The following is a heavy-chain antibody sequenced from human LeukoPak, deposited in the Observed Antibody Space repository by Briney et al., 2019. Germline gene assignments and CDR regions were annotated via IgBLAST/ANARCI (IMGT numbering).Heavy chain of an antibody. CDR3: ARLSSSSTSWFDA. CDR1: GFTFSDYY. D-gene: IGHD6-19*01. Sequence: GGPLRLSCAASGFTFSDYYLSWIRQAPGKALEGVSYISSGSTYTNYADPVKGLFTISRANDKNSLFLQMNSVRAEDTAVYFCARLSSSSTSWFDAWGQGTLVTVSS. CDR2: ISSGSTYT. J-gene: IGHJ5*02. V-gene: IGHV3-11*06.